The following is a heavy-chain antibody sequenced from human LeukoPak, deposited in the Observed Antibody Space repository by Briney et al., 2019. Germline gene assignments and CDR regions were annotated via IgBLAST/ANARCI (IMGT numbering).Heavy chain of an antibody. CDR3: ARGWVPSDITLK. J-gene: IGHJ3*01. CDR1: GFTFSNYW. Sequence: GGSLRLSCAAPGFTFSNYWMHWVRHAPGKGLVWVSRINSDESDINYADSVKGRFTISRDNARNTVYLQMNSLRAEDAAVYYCARGWVPSDITLKWGQGTMVTVSS. D-gene: IGHD3-22*01. CDR2: INSDESDI. V-gene: IGHV3-74*01.